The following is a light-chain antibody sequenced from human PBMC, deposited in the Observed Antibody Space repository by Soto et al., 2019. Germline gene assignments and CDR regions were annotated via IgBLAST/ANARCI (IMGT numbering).Light chain of an antibody. CDR1: QSVSSY. V-gene: IGKV3-20*01. CDR2: GAA. Sequence: VLTQSPAALSLSPGERATLSCRASQSVSSYLAWYQQKPGQAPRLLIFGAASRATGIPDRFSGSGSGTDFTLTISRLEPEDFAVYYCQQYGSSPITFGQGTRLEIK. J-gene: IGKJ5*01. CDR3: QQYGSSPIT.